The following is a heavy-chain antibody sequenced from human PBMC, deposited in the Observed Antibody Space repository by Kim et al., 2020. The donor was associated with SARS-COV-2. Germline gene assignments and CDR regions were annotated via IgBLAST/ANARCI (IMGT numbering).Heavy chain of an antibody. J-gene: IGHJ6*02. V-gene: IGHV4-34*01. D-gene: IGHD3-3*01. CDR3: ASSRRITIFGVVIDSYGMDV. CDR2: INHSGST. Sequence: SETLSLTCAVYGGSFSGYYWSWIRQPPGKGLEWIGEINHSGSTNYNPSLKSRVTISVDTSKNQFSLKLSSVTAADTAVYYCASSRRITIFGVVIDSYGMDVWGQGTTVTVSS. CDR1: GGSFSGYY.